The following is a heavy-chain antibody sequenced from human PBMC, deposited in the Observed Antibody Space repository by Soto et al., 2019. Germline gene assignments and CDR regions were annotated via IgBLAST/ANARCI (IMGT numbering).Heavy chain of an antibody. D-gene: IGHD1-26*01. V-gene: IGHV5-51*01. CDR1: GYSFTNYW. CDR2: IYPGDSDT. Sequence: GESLKISCKGSGYSFTNYWIGWVRQMPGKGLEWMGIIYPGDSDTRYRPSLQGQVTMSADKSITTAYLQWSSLKASDTAMYYWARRRDGGSYNAFDIWGQGTVVTVS. CDR3: ARRRDGGSYNAFDI. J-gene: IGHJ3*02.